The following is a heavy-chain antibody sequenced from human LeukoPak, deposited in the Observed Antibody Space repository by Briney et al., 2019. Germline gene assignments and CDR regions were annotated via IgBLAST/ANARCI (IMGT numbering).Heavy chain of an antibody. CDR3: ARAVVPAATPSWFDP. CDR1: GFTFSSYS. CDR2: ISSSSSYV. J-gene: IGHJ5*02. D-gene: IGHD2-2*01. V-gene: IGHV3-21*01. Sequence: PGGSLRLSCAASGFTFSSYSMNWVRQAPGKGLEWVSSISSSSSYVYCADSVKGRFTISRDNAKNSLYLQMNSLRAEDTAVYYCARAVVPAATPSWFDPWGQGTLVTVSS.